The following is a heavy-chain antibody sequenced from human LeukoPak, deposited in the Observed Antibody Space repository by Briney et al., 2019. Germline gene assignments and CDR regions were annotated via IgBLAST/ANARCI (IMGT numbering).Heavy chain of an antibody. Sequence: ASVKVSCKASGYTFNSYDINWVRQATGQGLEWMGWMNPNSGNTDYAQKFQGRVTMTRDTSISTAYMELSSLRSEDTAVYYCARSSSRGNWFDPWGQGTLVTVSS. V-gene: IGHV1-8*01. CDR2: MNPNSGNT. D-gene: IGHD1-26*01. CDR1: GYTFNSYD. CDR3: ARSSSRGNWFDP. J-gene: IGHJ5*02.